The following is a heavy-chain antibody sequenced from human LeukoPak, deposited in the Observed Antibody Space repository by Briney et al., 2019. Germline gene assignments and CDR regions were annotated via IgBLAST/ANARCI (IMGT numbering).Heavy chain of an antibody. V-gene: IGHV3-21*01. CDR2: ISGNSFWI. CDR3: ARKVPSAQSDF. Sequence: PGGSLRPSCAVSGFTFSSYSMNWVRQAPGKGLEWVSAISGNSFWIYYADSVKGRFTIFRDNAKNSLYLQMDSLRADDTAVYYCARKVPSAQSDFWGQGTLITVSS. CDR1: GFTFSSYS. J-gene: IGHJ4*02.